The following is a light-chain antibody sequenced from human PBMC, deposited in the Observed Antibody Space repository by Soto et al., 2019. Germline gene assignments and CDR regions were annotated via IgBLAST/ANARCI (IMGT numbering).Light chain of an antibody. J-gene: IGLJ2*01. CDR3: QSYDSSLSGSYKV. V-gene: IGLV1-40*01. CDR1: SSNIGAGYD. CDR2: GNS. Sequence: QSVLTQPPSVSGAPGQRVTISCTGSSSNIGAGYDVHWYQQLPGTAPKLLIYGNSNRPSGVPDRFSGSKSGTSASLAITGLQAEDEADYYCQSYDSSLSGSYKVFGGGTQLTVL.